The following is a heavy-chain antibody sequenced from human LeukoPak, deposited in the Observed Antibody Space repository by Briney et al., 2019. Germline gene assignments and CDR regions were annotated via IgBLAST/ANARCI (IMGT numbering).Heavy chain of an antibody. Sequence: GGSLRLSCAASGFTVSSNYMSWVRQAPGKGLEWVSVIYSGGSTYYADSVKGRFTISRDNSKNTLYLQMNSLRSEDTAVYYCARGEDIVVVPAAIDYYYYMDVWGKGTTVTVSS. CDR2: IYSGGST. V-gene: IGHV3-53*05. CDR3: ARGEDIVVVPAAIDYYYYMDV. CDR1: GFTVSSNY. D-gene: IGHD2-2*01. J-gene: IGHJ6*03.